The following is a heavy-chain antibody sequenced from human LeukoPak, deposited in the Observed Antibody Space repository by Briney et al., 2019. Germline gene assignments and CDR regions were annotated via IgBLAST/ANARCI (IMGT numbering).Heavy chain of an antibody. J-gene: IGHJ4*02. CDR1: GYTFTSYY. Sequence: ASVKVSCKASGYTFTSYYMHWVRQAPGQGLEWMGIINPSGGSTSYAQKFQGRVTITADKSTSTAYMELSSLRSEDTAVYYCAKGRWLQSTMDWGQGTLVTVSS. D-gene: IGHD5-24*01. CDR3: AKGRWLQSTMD. CDR2: INPSGGST. V-gene: IGHV1-46*01.